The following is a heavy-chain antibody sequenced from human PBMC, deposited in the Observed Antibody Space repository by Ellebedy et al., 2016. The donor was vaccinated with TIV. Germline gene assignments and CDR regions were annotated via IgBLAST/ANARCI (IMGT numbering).Heavy chain of an antibody. CDR2: INHSASI. CDR1: GGSFSGHY. D-gene: IGHD3-3*01. Sequence: GSLRLSCAVYGGSFSGHYWSWIRQPPGKGLEWIGKINHSASINYNPSLKSRVIISIDTSKNQFSLKLSSVTAADTAVYYCARRGASYYDFWKSHFDYWGQGIVVTVSS. J-gene: IGHJ4*02. V-gene: IGHV4-34*01. CDR3: ARRGASYYDFWKSHFDY.